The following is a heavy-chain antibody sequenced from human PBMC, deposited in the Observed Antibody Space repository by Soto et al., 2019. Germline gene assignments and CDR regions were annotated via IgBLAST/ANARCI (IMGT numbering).Heavy chain of an antibody. CDR1: GFTFSSYG. D-gene: IGHD1-26*01. V-gene: IGHV3-30*18. Sequence: LRLSCAASGFTFSSYGMYWVRQAPGKGLEWVAGISFDGSNKYYADSVKGRFTISRDNSKNTLFLQMNSLRAEDTAVYYCTKGSYSGIYSDFDYWGQGTLVTVS. J-gene: IGHJ4*02. CDR3: TKGSYSGIYSDFDY. CDR2: ISFDGSNK.